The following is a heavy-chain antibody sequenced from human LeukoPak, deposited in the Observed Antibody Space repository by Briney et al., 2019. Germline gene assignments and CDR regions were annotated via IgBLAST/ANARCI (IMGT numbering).Heavy chain of an antibody. J-gene: IGHJ4*02. CDR3: ARWNERVRGVFDY. Sequence: ASVKVSCKASGGTFSSYAISWVRQAPGQGREWMGGIIPIFGTANYAQKFQGRVKITTDESTSTAYMELSSLRSEDTAVYYCARWNERVRGVFDYWGQGTLVTVSS. CDR1: GGTFSSYA. V-gene: IGHV1-69*05. D-gene: IGHD3-10*01. CDR2: IIPIFGTA.